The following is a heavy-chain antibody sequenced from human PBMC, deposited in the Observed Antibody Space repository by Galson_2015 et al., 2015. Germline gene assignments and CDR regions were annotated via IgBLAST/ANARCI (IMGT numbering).Heavy chain of an antibody. D-gene: IGHD3-22*01. CDR3: ARDRDSRGIGLFDY. Sequence: SLRLSCAASGFTFSSYAMHWVRQAPGKGLEWVAVISYDGSNKYYADSVKGRFTISRDNSKNTLYLQMNSLRAEDTAVYYCARDRDSRGIGLFDYWGQGALVTVSS. CDR1: GFTFSSYA. V-gene: IGHV3-30-3*01. J-gene: IGHJ4*02. CDR2: ISYDGSNK.